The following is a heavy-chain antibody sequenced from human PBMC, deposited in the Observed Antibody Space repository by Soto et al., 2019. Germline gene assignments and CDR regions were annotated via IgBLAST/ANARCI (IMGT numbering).Heavy chain of an antibody. CDR1: GYAFVSYA. J-gene: IGHJ5*02. CDR2: LTSTGGIT. V-gene: IGHV3-23*01. Sequence: EVQLLESGGGSVQPGGSLRLSCAASGYAFVSYAMSWLRQAPGKGLEWVSALTSTGGITYYSDSVRGRFTISRDNSNNTLDLQMNSLRAEDTAVYYCARGIVAARSGNWFDPWGQGTLVTVSS. D-gene: IGHD6-6*01. CDR3: ARGIVAARSGNWFDP.